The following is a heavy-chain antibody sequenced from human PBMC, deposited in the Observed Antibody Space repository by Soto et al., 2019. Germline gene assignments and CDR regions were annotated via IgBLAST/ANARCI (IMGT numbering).Heavy chain of an antibody. J-gene: IGHJ4*02. V-gene: IGHV1-69*13. CDR2: IIPIFGTA. Sequence: SVRVSCKASGGSFSSYAISWVRQAPGQGLEWMGGIIPIFGTANYAQKFQGRVTITADESTSTAYMELSSLRSEDTAVYYCERGSYYDILTGYRTPAVYFDYWGQGTLVTVSS. D-gene: IGHD3-9*01. CDR1: GGSFSSYA. CDR3: ERGSYYDILTGYRTPAVYFDY.